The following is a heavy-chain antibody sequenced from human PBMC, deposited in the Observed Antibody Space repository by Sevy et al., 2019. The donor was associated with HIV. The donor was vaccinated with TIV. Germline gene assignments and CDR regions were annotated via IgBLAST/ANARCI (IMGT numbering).Heavy chain of an antibody. CDR1: GFTFSSYE. J-gene: IGHJ6*02. Sequence: GSLRLSCAASGFTFSSYEMNWVRQAPGKGLQWVSYISSSGTTIYYVDSVKGRFTISRDNAKNSLYLQMNSLRAEDTAVYYCAGNWAAAPGGGGFYYGMDVWGQGTTVTVSS. V-gene: IGHV3-48*03. CDR2: ISSSGTTI. D-gene: IGHD6-13*01. CDR3: AGNWAAAPGGGGFYYGMDV.